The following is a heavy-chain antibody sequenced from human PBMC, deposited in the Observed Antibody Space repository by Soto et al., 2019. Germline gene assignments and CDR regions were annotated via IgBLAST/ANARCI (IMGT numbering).Heavy chain of an antibody. D-gene: IGHD6-13*01. J-gene: IGHJ5*02. Sequence: PSQTLSLTCAISGDSVSSNSAAWNWIRQSPSRGLEWLGRTYYRSKWYNDYAVSVKSRITINPDTSKNQFSLQLNSVTHEDTAVYYCARSGQQQLVSWFDPWGQGTLVTVSS. CDR2: TYYRSKWYN. CDR3: ARSGQQQLVSWFDP. CDR1: GDSVSSNSAA. V-gene: IGHV6-1*01.